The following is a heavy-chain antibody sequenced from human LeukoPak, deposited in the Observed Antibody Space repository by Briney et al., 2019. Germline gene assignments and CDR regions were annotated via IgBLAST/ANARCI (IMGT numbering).Heavy chain of an antibody. CDR1: GFTFSSYA. D-gene: IGHD3-3*01. CDR3: ARDAYYDFWSGYPRYYMDV. CDR2: ISYDGSNK. Sequence: PGGSLRLSCAASGFTFSSYAMHWVRQAPGKGLEWVAVISYDGSNKYYADSVKGRFTISRDNPKNTLYLQVNSLRAEDTAVYYCARDAYYDFWSGYPRYYMDVWGKGTTVTVSS. J-gene: IGHJ6*03. V-gene: IGHV3-30*01.